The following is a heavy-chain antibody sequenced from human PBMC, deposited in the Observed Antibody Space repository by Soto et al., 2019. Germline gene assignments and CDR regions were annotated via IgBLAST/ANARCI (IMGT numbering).Heavy chain of an antibody. CDR2: AYYSGDT. V-gene: IGHV4-59*01. J-gene: IGHJ5*02. CDR3: ARDRSTYGGGGTGEVKENWFDP. CDR1: GGSISRYY. D-gene: IGHD2-8*01. Sequence: SETLSLTCSVSGGSISRYYWSWIRQPPGKGLEWIGYAYYSGDTGYNPSLQSRVTMAVDASKNQVSLKLTSVTAADTAVYYCARDRSTYGGGGTGEVKENWFDPWGQGALVTVSS.